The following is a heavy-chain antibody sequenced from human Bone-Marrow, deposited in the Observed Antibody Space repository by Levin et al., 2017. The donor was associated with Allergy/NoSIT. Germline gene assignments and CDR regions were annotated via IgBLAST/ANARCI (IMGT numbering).Heavy chain of an antibody. D-gene: IGHD6-19*01. CDR2: IWFDGSRE. J-gene: IGHJ4*02. CDR3: ARDKSNGWIDY. CDR1: GFTFSRSG. V-gene: IGHV3-33*01. Sequence: GGSLRLSCAPSGFTFSRSGMHWVRQAPGKGLEWVAVIWFDGSREYHADSVKGRFTISRDNSTNTLYLQMSSLRAEDTGFYYCARDKSNGWIDYWGQGTLVTVSS.